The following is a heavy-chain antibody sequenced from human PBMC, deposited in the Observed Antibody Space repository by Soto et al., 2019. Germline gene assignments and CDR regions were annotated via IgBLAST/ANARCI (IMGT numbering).Heavy chain of an antibody. J-gene: IGHJ4*02. V-gene: IGHV1-69*08. D-gene: IGHD6-6*01. CDR3: ARGGQQVVSFDY. CDR2: IIPALGAA. CDR1: GGTISTYV. Sequence: QVHLVQSGAEVKKPGSSVKVSCKTSGGTISTYVINWVRQAPGQGLEWMGRIIPALGAADYAQKFQARLTITADKSTSTAYMELSSLRSDDTAVYYCARGGQQVVSFDYWGQGTLVAVSS.